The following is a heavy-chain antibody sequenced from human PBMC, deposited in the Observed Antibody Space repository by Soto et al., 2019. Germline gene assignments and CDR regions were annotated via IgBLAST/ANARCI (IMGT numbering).Heavy chain of an antibody. CDR1: GFTFSSYA. D-gene: IGHD3-10*01. V-gene: IGHV3-23*01. J-gene: IGHJ4*02. CDR2: ISGSGGSA. CDR3: AKSSYGSGSYYIYFDY. Sequence: PGGSLRLSCAASGFTFSSYAMSWVRQAPGKGLEWVSAISGSGGSAYYADSVKGRFTISRDNSKNTLYLQMNSLRAEDTAVYYCAKSSYGSGSYYIYFDYWGQGTLVTLSS.